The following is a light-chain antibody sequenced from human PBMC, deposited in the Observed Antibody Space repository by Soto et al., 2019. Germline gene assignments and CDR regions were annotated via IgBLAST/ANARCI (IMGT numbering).Light chain of an antibody. CDR3: QQYDSSPPFALT. Sequence: EIVLTQSPGTLSLSPGERATLSCSASQSVSSSYLAWYQQKPGQAPRLLIYGASSRATGIPDRFSGSGSGTDFTLTINRLEPEDFAVYYCQQYDSSPPFALTFGGGTKVDNK. V-gene: IGKV3-20*01. CDR2: GAS. CDR1: QSVSSSY. J-gene: IGKJ4*01.